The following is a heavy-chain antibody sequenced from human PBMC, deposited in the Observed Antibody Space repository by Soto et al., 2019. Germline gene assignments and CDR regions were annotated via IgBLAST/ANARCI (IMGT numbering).Heavy chain of an antibody. Sequence: SETLSLTCAVSSGSISSSNWWSWVRQPPGKGLEWIGEIYHSGSTNYNPSLKSRVTISVDKSKNQFSLKLSSVTAADTAVYYCARVRYYDSSGYYYVEGGAFDIWGQGTMVT. CDR1: SGSISSSNW. D-gene: IGHD3-22*01. CDR3: ARVRYYDSSGYYYVEGGAFDI. J-gene: IGHJ3*02. V-gene: IGHV4-4*02. CDR2: IYHSGST.